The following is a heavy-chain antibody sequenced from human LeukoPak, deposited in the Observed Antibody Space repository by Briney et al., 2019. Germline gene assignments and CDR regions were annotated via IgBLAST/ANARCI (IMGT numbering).Heavy chain of an antibody. CDR1: GYTFTSYG. Sequence: GASVKVSCKASGYTFTSYGISWVRQAPGQGLEWMGWISAYNGNTNYAQKLQGRVTMTTDTSTSTAYMELRSLRSDDTAVYYCARAGGIAVAGNGGDYWGQGTLVTVSS. J-gene: IGHJ4*02. CDR2: ISAYNGNT. V-gene: IGHV1-18*01. D-gene: IGHD6-19*01. CDR3: ARAGGIAVAGNGGDY.